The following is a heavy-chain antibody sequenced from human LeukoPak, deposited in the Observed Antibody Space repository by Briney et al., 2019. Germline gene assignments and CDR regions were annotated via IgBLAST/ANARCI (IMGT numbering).Heavy chain of an antibody. D-gene: IGHD6-19*01. CDR1: GFTFSSYA. Sequence: PGGSLRLSCAASGFTFSSYAMGWVRQAPGKGLEWVSAISGSGGSTYYADSVKGRFTISRDNSKNTLYLQMNSLRAEDTAVYYCAKDLAVAGLIFDYWGQGTLVTVSS. J-gene: IGHJ4*02. CDR3: AKDLAVAGLIFDY. CDR2: ISGSGGST. V-gene: IGHV3-23*01.